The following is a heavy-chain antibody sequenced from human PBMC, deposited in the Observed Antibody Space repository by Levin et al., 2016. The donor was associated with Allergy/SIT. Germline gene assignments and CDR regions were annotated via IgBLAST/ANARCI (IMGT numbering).Heavy chain of an antibody. CDR2: ITFDGIAK. J-gene: IGHJ4*02. D-gene: IGHD5-18*01. CDR3: ARDPSGYGRRGSGYFDK. V-gene: IGHV3-30-3*01. CDR1: GFAFSDYG. Sequence: GGSLRLSCAASGFAFSDYGMHWVRQAPGKGLEWLSLITFDGIAKYYADSVKGRFTISRDNSKNTVYLEMDSLQPDDTAVYYCARDPSGYGRRGSGYFDKWGQGTLVTVSS.